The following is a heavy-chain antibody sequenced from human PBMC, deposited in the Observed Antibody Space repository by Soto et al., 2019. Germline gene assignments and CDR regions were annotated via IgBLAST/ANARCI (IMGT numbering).Heavy chain of an antibody. CDR3: AIDYYGSGSYGYYYGMDV. J-gene: IGHJ6*02. D-gene: IGHD3-10*01. CDR2: IIPIFGTA. V-gene: IGHV1-69*06. CDR1: GGTFSSYA. Sequence: QVQLVQSGAEVKKPGSSVKVSCKASGGTFSSYAISWVRQAPGQGLEWMGGIIPIFGTANYAQKFQGRVTITADKSTRTAYMELSSLRSADTAVYYCAIDYYGSGSYGYYYGMDVWGQGTTVTVSS.